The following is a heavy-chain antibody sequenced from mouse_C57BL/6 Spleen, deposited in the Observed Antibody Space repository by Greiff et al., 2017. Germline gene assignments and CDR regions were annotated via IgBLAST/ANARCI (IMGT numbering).Heavy chain of an antibody. Sequence: QVQLQQPGAELVRPGSSVKLSCKASGYTFTSYWMPWVKQRPIQGLEWIGNIDPSDSDTHYNHKFKDKATLTVDKSSSTAYMQLSSLTSEDSAVYYCARDWDDYYAMDYWGQGTSVTVSS. CDR3: ARDWDDYYAMDY. J-gene: IGHJ4*01. CDR2: IDPSDSDT. D-gene: IGHD4-1*01. V-gene: IGHV1-52*01. CDR1: GYTFTSYW.